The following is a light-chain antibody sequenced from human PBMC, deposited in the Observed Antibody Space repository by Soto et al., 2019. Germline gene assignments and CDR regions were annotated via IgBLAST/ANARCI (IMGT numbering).Light chain of an antibody. V-gene: IGKV4-1*01. CDR3: QQYYSTPPT. CDR1: QSVLYSSNNKNY. Sequence: DTVMTQSPDSLAVSLGKRATINCKSSQSVLYSSNNKNYLAWYQQKPGQPPKLLIYWASTRESGVPDRFSGSGSGTDFTLTISSLQAEDVAVYYCQQYYSTPPTFGGGTKVEIK. CDR2: WAS. J-gene: IGKJ4*01.